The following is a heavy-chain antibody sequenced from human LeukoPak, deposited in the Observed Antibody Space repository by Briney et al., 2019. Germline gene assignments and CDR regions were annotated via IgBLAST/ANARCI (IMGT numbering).Heavy chain of an antibody. Sequence: ASVKVSCKASGYTFTSYGIGWVRQAPGQGLEWMGWISAYNGNTNYAQKLQGRVTMTTDTSTSTAYMELRSLRSDDTAVYYCAXXXPYYYDSSGYYPDYWGQGTLVTVSS. CDR3: AXXXPYYYDSSGYYPDY. CDR1: GYTFTSYG. J-gene: IGHJ4*02. CDR2: ISAYNGNT. V-gene: IGHV1-18*01. D-gene: IGHD3-22*01.